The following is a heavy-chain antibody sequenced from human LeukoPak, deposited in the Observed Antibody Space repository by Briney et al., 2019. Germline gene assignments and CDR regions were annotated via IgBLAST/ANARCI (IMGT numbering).Heavy chain of an antibody. CDR1: GFTFSNNG. CDR2: ISDGGDTT. V-gene: IGHV3-23*01. Sequence: GGSLRLSCAASGFTFSNNGMTWVRQAPGKGMEWVTGISDGGDTTYDAGSVKGRLTVSRDSSKNILYLRINSLRAEDTAIYYCAKTQGFFDHWGQGSLVTVSS. J-gene: IGHJ4*02. CDR3: AKTQGFFDH.